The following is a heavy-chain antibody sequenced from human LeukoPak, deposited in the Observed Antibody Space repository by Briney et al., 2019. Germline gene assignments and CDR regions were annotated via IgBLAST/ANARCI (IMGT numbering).Heavy chain of an antibody. CDR3: ARALRYFDWLSTSPEYNWFDP. D-gene: IGHD3-9*01. CDR1: GFPFSSYS. CDR2: ISSGSSTI. Sequence: QPGGSLRLSCAASGFPFSSYSMNWVRQAPGKGLEWVSYISSGSSTIYYADSVKGRFTISRDNAKNSLYLQMNSLRAEDTAVYYCARALRYFDWLSTSPEYNWFDPWGQGTLVTVSS. J-gene: IGHJ5*02. V-gene: IGHV3-48*01.